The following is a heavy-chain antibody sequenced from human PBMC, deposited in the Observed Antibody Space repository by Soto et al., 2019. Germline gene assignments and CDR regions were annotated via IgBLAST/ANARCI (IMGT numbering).Heavy chain of an antibody. CDR1: GGTFNSYG. J-gene: IGHJ4*02. Sequence: QAHLAQSGAEVKKPGSSVTVSCKASGGTFNSYGISWVRQAPGQGLDWMGVIIPLSGTVNYAQKFQGRVSITADKSTRTAYMDLNSLRSDDTAVYYCARVRVIRGVIPSHFGLWGQGTQVTVSS. V-gene: IGHV1-69*06. D-gene: IGHD3-10*01. CDR2: IIPLSGTV. CDR3: ARVRVIRGVIPSHFGL.